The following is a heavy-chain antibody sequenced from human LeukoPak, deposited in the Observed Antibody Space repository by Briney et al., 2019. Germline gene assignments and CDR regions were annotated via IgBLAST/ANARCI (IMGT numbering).Heavy chain of an antibody. Sequence: SVKVSCKASGGTFSSYAISWVRQAPGQGLEWMGRIIPSLGIANYAQKFQGRVTITADKSTSPAYMELSSLRFEDTAVYYCATGAMSVAGTHSWGQGTLVTVSS. CDR2: IIPSLGIA. V-gene: IGHV1-69*04. CDR1: GGTFSSYA. D-gene: IGHD6-19*01. CDR3: ATGAMSVAGTHS. J-gene: IGHJ4*02.